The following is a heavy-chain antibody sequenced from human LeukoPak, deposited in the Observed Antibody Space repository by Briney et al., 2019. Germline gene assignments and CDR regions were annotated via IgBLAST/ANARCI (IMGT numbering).Heavy chain of an antibody. CDR2: INHSGST. V-gene: IGHV4-38-2*02. CDR3: ARVCSSGRCCDQ. J-gene: IGHJ4*02. D-gene: IGHD2-15*01. Sequence: SETLSLICSVSGYSISSGYYWAWMRQPPGKGLEWIGSINHSGSTYYNPSLKSRVTVSVDTSKNQFCLRLSSVTAADAAVYYCARVCSSGRCCDQWGQGTLVTVSS. CDR1: GYSISSGYY.